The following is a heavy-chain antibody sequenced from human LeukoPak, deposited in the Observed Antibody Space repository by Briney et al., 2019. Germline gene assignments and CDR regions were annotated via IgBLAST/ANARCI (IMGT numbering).Heavy chain of an antibody. CDR3: VKDISSWYYFDF. Sequence: GGSLRLSCAASGFTFDDYVMHWVRQAPGKGLEWVSGISWNSGSIGYADSVKGRFTISRDNAKNSLYLQMNSLRAEDTALYYCVKDISSWYYFDFWGQGALVTVSS. D-gene: IGHD6-13*01. V-gene: IGHV3-9*01. CDR2: ISWNSGSI. J-gene: IGHJ4*02. CDR1: GFTFDDYV.